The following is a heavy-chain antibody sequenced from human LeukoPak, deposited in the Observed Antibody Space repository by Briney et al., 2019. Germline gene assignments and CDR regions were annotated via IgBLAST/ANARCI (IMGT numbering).Heavy chain of an antibody. CDR2: IRNKVTSYST. Sequence: GGSLRLSCAASGFTFSDHYMDWVRQAPGKGLEWVARIRNKVTSYSTTYAASVEGRFTISRADSKNSLYLQMISLTPEDTALYYCSRAQSRGDYFDYWGQGALVTVSS. J-gene: IGHJ4*02. V-gene: IGHV3-72*01. CDR1: GFTFSDHY. CDR3: SRAQSRGDYFDY. D-gene: IGHD2-15*01.